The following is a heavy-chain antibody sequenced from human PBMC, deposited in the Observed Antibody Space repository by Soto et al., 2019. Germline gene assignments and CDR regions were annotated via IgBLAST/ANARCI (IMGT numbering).Heavy chain of an antibody. CDR1: CGYFVSFY. CDR2: VYYSGST. CDR3: ARSDGRY. Sequence: SETLCLTYTVSCGYFVSFYWSWIRQPPGKGLEWIGYVYYSGSTNYNPSLKSRVTISVDTSKNQFSLKLSSVTAADTAVYYCARSDGRYWGQGTLVTVSS. J-gene: IGHJ4*02. V-gene: IGHV4-59*01.